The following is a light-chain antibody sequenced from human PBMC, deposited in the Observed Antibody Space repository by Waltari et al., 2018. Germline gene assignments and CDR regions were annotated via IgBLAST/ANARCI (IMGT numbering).Light chain of an antibody. CDR1: SGSIASNY. CDR3: QSHDANHYVV. J-gene: IGLJ2*01. CDR2: EDN. V-gene: IGLV6-57*03. Sequence: NFMLTQPHSVSESPGKTVTISCTRSSGSIASNYVQWYQRRPGSVPTTVIYEDNPRPSGVPDRVSCSSDSSSNSASLTISGLQTEDEADYYCQSHDANHYVVFGGGTKVTVL.